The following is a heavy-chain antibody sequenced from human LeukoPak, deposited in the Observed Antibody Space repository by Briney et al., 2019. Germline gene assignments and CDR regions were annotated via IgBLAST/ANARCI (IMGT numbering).Heavy chain of an antibody. Sequence: GGSLRLSCEVSGFSFTDYWMNWVRQAPGKGPEWVASIRQDGSEKTYVDSVKGRFTISRDNTKNSLSLQLNGLRAEDTAVYYCARDGTAAGLYFDLWGQGTLVTVSS. D-gene: IGHD6-13*01. CDR3: ARDGTAAGLYFDL. V-gene: IGHV3-7*01. J-gene: IGHJ4*01. CDR2: IRQDGSEK. CDR1: GFSFTDYW.